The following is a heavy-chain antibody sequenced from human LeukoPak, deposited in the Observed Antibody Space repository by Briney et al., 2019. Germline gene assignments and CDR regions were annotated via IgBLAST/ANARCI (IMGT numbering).Heavy chain of an antibody. CDR1: GFTFSSYS. CDR2: IKEDGSEK. Sequence: PGGSLRLSCAASGFTFSSYSMNWVRQAPGKGLECVANIKEDGSEKFYVDSVKGRFTISRDNAENSLFLQMNSLSAEDTAVYYCGRGHYGDYAWGQGTLVTVSS. J-gene: IGHJ5*02. D-gene: IGHD4-17*01. CDR3: GRGHYGDYA. V-gene: IGHV3-7*01.